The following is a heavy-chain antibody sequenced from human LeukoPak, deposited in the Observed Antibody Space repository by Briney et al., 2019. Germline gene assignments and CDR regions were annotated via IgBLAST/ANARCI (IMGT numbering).Heavy chain of an antibody. Sequence: PGGSLRLSCVGSGFTIHDHAMHWVRQAPGKGLEWVAVISYDGSNKYYADSVKGRFTISRDNSKNTLYLQMNSLRAEDTAVYYCARGYSTWSLDYWGQGTLVTVSS. J-gene: IGHJ4*02. CDR1: GFTIHDHA. CDR3: ARGYSTWSLDY. D-gene: IGHD6-13*01. CDR2: ISYDGSNK. V-gene: IGHV3-30*03.